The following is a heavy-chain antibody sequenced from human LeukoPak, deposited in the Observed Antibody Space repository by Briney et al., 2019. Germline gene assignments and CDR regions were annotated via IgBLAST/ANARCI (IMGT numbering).Heavy chain of an antibody. D-gene: IGHD6-13*01. Sequence: PGGSLRLSCAASGFTFDDYGMSWVRQVPGKWLEWVSVINWNGGSTGYADSVKGRFTISRDNAKNSLYLQMNSLRAEDTALYYCARETLRRGIAAAGTWAFDIWGQGTMVTVSS. CDR2: INWNGGST. CDR3: ARETLRRGIAAAGTWAFDI. V-gene: IGHV3-20*04. J-gene: IGHJ3*02. CDR1: GFTFDDYG.